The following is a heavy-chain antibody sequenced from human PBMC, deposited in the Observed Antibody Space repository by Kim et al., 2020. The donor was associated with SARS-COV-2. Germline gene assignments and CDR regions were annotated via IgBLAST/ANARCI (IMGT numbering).Heavy chain of an antibody. CDR1: GGTFSSYA. V-gene: IGHV1-69*13. CDR2: IIPIFGTA. Sequence: SVKVSCKASGGTFSSYAISWVRQAPGQGLEWMGGIIPIFGTANYAQKFQGRVTITADESTSTAYMELSSLRSEDTAVYYCARLVLERRRVYYYYYYGMDVWGQGTTVTVSS. CDR3: ARLVLERRRVYYYYYYGMDV. D-gene: IGHD1-1*01. J-gene: IGHJ6*02.